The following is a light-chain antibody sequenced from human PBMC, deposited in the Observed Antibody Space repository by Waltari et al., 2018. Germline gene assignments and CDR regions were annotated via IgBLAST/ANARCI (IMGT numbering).Light chain of an antibody. CDR2: WAS. Sequence: DIVMTQSPDSLAVSLGERATINCRSSQSLLFTSNNKNYLSWYQKKAGQPPRLLLYWASTRESGVPDRFSGGGSGTEFTLSISSLQAGDVAVYYCQQYYNTPLTFGGGTKVDI. CDR1: QSLLFTSNNKNY. J-gene: IGKJ4*01. CDR3: QQYYNTPLT. V-gene: IGKV4-1*01.